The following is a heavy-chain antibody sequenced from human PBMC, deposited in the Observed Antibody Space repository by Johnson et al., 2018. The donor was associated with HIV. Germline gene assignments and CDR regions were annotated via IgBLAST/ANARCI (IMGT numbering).Heavy chain of an antibody. CDR1: GLSVSINY. CDR3: AKGGGQLWFYIAFDI. Sequence: VQLVESGGGLIQPGGSLRLSCAVSGLSVSINYITWVRQAPGKGLEWVSVIHSGGSTYYADTVKGRFTIYRDNSKNTLYLQTNGLGAEDTAVYYCAKGGGQLWFYIAFDIWGQATMVTVSS. J-gene: IGHJ3*02. D-gene: IGHD5-18*01. CDR2: IHSGGST. V-gene: IGHV3-53*01.